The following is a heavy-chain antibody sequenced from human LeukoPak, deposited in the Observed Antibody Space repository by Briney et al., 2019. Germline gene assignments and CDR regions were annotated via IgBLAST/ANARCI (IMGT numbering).Heavy chain of an antibody. Sequence: PGGSLRLSCAASGFTFSSYGMHWVRQAPGKGLEWVGRIKSKTDGETTDYAAPVQDRFTISRDDSKNTVDLQMDSLNSEDTAVYYCTTDARYSFDYWGQGTLVTVSS. CDR2: IKSKTDGETT. CDR3: TTDARYSFDY. CDR1: GFTFSSYG. J-gene: IGHJ4*02. V-gene: IGHV3-15*05.